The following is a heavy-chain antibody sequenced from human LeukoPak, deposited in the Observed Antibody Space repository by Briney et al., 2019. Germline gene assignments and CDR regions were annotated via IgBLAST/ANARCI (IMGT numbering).Heavy chain of an antibody. V-gene: IGHV4-59*01. J-gene: IGHJ3*02. CDR1: GGSISSYY. CDR3: ARSGVRIDAFDI. Sequence: PSETLSLTCTVSGGSISSYYWSWIRQPPGKGLEWIGYIYYSGSTNYNPSLKSRVTISVDTSKNQFSLKLSSVTAADTAVYYCARSGVRIDAFDIWGQGIMVTVSS. D-gene: IGHD5-12*01. CDR2: IYYSGST.